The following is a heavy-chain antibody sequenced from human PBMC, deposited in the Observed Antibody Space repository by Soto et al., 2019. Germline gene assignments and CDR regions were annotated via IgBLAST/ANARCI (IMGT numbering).Heavy chain of an antibody. D-gene: IGHD1-7*01. CDR3: ARHIPGTMLSV. CDR1: DGSISSSTYY. Sequence: PSETLSLTCTVSDGSISSSTYYWAWIRQPPGKGLEWIGTIYYSGGAYYSPSLKSRVTISVDTSKNQLSVTLTSVTAADTAVYYCARHIPGTMLSVWGQGTTVTVSS. J-gene: IGHJ6*02. CDR2: IYYSGGA. V-gene: IGHV4-39*01.